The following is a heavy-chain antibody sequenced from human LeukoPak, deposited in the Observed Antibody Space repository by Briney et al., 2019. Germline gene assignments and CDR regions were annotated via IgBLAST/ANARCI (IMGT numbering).Heavy chain of an antibody. CDR3: AGGSGSYTYYYYGMDV. CDR2: IYYSGST. V-gene: IGHV4-31*03. Sequence: SQTLSLTCTVSGGSISSGGYYWSWIRQHPGKGLEWIGYIYYSGSTYYNPSLKSRVTISVDTSKNQFSLKLSSVTAADTAVYYCAGGSGSYTYYYYGMDVWGQGTTVTVSS. D-gene: IGHD3-10*01. CDR1: GGSISSGGYY. J-gene: IGHJ6*02.